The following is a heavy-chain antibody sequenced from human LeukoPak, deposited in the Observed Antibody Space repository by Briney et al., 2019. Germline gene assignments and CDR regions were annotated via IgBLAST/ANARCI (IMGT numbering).Heavy chain of an antibody. CDR3: ARDARSSSHFDY. J-gene: IGHJ4*02. CDR2: IYYSGST. D-gene: IGHD6-6*01. V-gene: IGHV4-59*01. Sequence: PSESLSPTCTVDGRSISVYYWSCVRQPPGKVLGWIGYIYYSGSTNYNPSLKSRVTISVDTSKNQFSLKLSSVTAADTAVYYCARDARSSSHFDYWGQGTLVTVSS. CDR1: GRSISVYY.